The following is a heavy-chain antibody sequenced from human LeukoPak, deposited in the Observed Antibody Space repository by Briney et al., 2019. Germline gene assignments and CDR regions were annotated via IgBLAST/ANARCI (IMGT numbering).Heavy chain of an antibody. CDR2: INPNSGGT. CDR3: ARVYGDYVLHYFDY. V-gene: IGHV1-2*02. CDR1: GYTFTGYY. J-gene: IGHJ4*02. D-gene: IGHD4-17*01. Sequence: EASVKVSCKASGYTFTGYYMHWVRQAPGQGLEWMGWINPNSGGTNYAQKFQGRVTMTRDTSISTAYMELSRLRSDDTAVYYCARVYGDYVLHYFDYWGQGTLVTVPS.